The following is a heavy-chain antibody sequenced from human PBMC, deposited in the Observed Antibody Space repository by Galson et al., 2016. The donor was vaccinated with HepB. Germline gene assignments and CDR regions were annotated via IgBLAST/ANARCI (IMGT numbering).Heavy chain of an antibody. CDR2: INPSFGST. D-gene: IGHD5-24*01. V-gene: IGHV1-46*01. CDR1: GYTFTTYG. CDR3: ARDPGDGYNLPYDY. Sequence: SVKVSCKASGYTFTTYGISWVRQAPGQGLEWMGIINPSFGSTSYAQKFQGRVTMTRDTSTSTVYMEVSSLRSEDTAVYYCARDPGDGYNLPYDYWGQGTLVTVSS. J-gene: IGHJ4*02.